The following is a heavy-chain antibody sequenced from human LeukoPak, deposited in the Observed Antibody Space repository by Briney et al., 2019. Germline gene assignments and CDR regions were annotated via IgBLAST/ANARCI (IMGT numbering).Heavy chain of an antibody. CDR2: NSGSGGST. J-gene: IGHJ4*02. CDR3: AKVKSATIAAAYSDY. CDR1: GFTFSSYA. Sequence: GGSLRLSCAASGFTFSSYAMSWVRQAPGKGLEWVSANSGSGGSTYYADSVKGRFTISRDNSKNTLYLQMNSLRAEDTAVYYCAKVKSATIAAAYSDYWGQGTLVTVSS. V-gene: IGHV3-23*01. D-gene: IGHD6-13*01.